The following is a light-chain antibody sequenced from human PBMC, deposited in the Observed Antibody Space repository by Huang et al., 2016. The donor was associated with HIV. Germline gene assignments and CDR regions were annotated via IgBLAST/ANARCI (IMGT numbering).Light chain of an antibody. J-gene: IGKJ5*01. Sequence: EVVLTQSPATLSLSPGERATLSCRASQSVSIFLAWYQQNPGQAPRLLIYDASNRATGIPARFSGSGSGTDFTLTISSLEPEDFAVYYCQQRAHWPPITFGQGTRLEIK. V-gene: IGKV3-11*01. CDR2: DAS. CDR1: QSVSIF. CDR3: QQRAHWPPIT.